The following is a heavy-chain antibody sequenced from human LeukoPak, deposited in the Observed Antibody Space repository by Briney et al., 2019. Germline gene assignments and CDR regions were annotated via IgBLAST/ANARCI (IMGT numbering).Heavy chain of an antibody. J-gene: IGHJ4*02. CDR1: GGSISSSSYY. D-gene: IGHD3-10*01. Sequence: ASETLSLTCTVSGGSISSSSYYWGWIRQPPGKGLEWIGSIYYSGSTYYNPSLKSRVTISVDTSKNQFSLKLSSVTAADTAVYYCARRVGRRWIYGSFDYWGQGTLVTVSS. V-gene: IGHV4-39*01. CDR2: IYYSGST. CDR3: ARRVGRRWIYGSFDY.